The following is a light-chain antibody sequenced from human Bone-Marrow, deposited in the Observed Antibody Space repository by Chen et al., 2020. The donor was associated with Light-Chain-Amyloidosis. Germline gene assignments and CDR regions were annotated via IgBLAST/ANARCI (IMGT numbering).Light chain of an antibody. J-gene: IGLJ3*02. Sequence: SYVLTQPSSVSVAPAQTATTARGGNNTWSTSVHWYQQPPGQAPLLVVYDDSDRPSGIAERLSGSNSGNTATLTISRVEAGDEADYYCQVWDRSSDRPVFGGGTKLTVL. CDR1: NTWSTS. CDR2: DDS. CDR3: QVWDRSSDRPV. V-gene: IGLV3-21*02.